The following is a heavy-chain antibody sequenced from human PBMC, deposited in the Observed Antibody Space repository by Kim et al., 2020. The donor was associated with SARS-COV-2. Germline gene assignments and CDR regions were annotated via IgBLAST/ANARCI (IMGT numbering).Heavy chain of an antibody. CDR2: IWYDGSNK. V-gene: IGHV3-33*08. D-gene: IGHD3-22*01. CDR3: ARDSYYYDSSGYYYSPWYSCGMDV. Sequence: GGSLRLSCAASGFTFSSYGMHWVRQAPGKGLEWVAVIWYDGSNKYYADSVKGRFTISRDNSKNTLYLQMNSLRAEDTAVYYCARDSYYYDSSGYYYSPWYSCGMDVWGQGTTVTVSS. J-gene: IGHJ6*02. CDR1: GFTFSSYG.